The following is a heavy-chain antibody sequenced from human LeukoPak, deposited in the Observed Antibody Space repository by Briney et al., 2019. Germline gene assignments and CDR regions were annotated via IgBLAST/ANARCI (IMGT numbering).Heavy chain of an antibody. CDR2: IRYDGSNK. J-gene: IGHJ4*02. D-gene: IGHD3-10*01. CDR3: AKGRPMVRGVNSGYYFDY. Sequence: GGSLRLSCAASGFTFSSYGMHWVRQAPGKGLEWVAFIRYDGSNKYYADSVKCRFTISRDNSKNTLYLQMNSLRAEDTAVYYCAKGRPMVRGVNSGYYFDYWGQGTLVTVSS. CDR1: GFTFSSYG. V-gene: IGHV3-30*02.